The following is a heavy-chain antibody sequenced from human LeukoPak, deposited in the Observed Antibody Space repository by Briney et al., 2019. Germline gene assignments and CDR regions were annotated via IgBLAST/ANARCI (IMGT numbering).Heavy chain of an antibody. CDR3: AKGYYGSGSYYFVY. Sequence: PGGSLRLSCAASGFTFSSYAMSWVRQAPGKGLEWVSAISGSGGSTYYADSVKGLFTISRDNSKNTLYLQMNSLRAEDTAVCYCAKGYYGSGSYYFVYWGQGTLVTVSS. CDR1: GFTFSSYA. D-gene: IGHD3-10*01. CDR2: ISGSGGST. V-gene: IGHV3-23*01. J-gene: IGHJ4*02.